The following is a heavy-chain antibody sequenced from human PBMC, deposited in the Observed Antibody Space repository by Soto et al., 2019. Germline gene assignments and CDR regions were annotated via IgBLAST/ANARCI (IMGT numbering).Heavy chain of an antibody. CDR3: ARTRGYSGYELDY. CDR1: GGSFSGYY. CDR2: INHSGST. V-gene: IGHV4-34*01. J-gene: IGHJ4*02. D-gene: IGHD5-12*01. Sequence: QVQLQQWGAGLLKPSETLSLTCAVYGGSFSGYYWSWIRQPPGKGLEWIGEINHSGSTNYNPSLKSRVTISVATSKNQFSLKLSSVTAADTAVYYCARTRGYSGYELDYWGQGTLVTVSS.